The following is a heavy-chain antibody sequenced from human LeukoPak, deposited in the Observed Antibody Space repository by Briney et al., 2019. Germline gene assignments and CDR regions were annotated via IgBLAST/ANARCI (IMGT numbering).Heavy chain of an antibody. J-gene: IGHJ6*03. CDR2: IYHSGST. CDR1: GDSISSYY. D-gene: IGHD6-19*01. V-gene: IGHV4-59*01. CDR3: ARSVYEQWLVPSRYYYYYYMDV. Sequence: SETLSLTCTVSGDSISSYYWSWIRQPPGKGLEWIGYIYHSGSTKYNPSLKSRVTISVDTSKNQFSLKLSSVTAADTAVYYCARSVYEQWLVPSRYYYYYYMDVWGKGTTVTVSS.